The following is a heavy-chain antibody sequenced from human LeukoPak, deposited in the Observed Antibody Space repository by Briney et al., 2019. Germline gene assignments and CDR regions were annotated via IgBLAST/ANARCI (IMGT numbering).Heavy chain of an antibody. J-gene: IGHJ4*02. CDR1: GFTFDDYA. D-gene: IGHD3-22*01. CDR3: AKDLDSSAYYPEY. CDR2: INWNSGII. Sequence: GRSLRLSCAASGFTFDDYAMHWVRQAPGKGLEWVSGINWNSGIIGYADSVKGRFTISRDDAKNSLYLQMNSLRAEDTASYYCAKDLDSSAYYPEYWGQGTLVTVSS. V-gene: IGHV3-9*01.